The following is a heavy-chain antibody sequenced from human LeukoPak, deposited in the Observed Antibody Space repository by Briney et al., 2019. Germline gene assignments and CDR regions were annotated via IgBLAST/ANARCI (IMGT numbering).Heavy chain of an antibody. V-gene: IGHV4-59*08. CDR1: GSSISSHH. CDR3: ARHLDIAASDY. CDR2: IYYSGST. J-gene: IGHJ4*02. D-gene: IGHD6-6*01. Sequence: PSETLSLTCTVSGSSISSHHWSWIRQPPGKGLEWIGYIYYSGSTNYKPSLKSRVTISVDTSKNQFSLKLTSVTAADTAVYYCARHLDIAASDYWGQGTLVTVSS.